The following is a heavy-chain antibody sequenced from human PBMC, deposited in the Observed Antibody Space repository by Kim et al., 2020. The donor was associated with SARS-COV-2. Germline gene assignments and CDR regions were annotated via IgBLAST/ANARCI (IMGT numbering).Heavy chain of an antibody. CDR2: ISSSSSYI. V-gene: IGHV3-21*01. Sequence: GGSLRLSCAASGFTFSSYSMNWVRQAPGKGLEWVSSISSSSSYIYYADSVKGRFTISRDNAKNSLYLQINSLRAEDTAVYYCASFCSGGSCYLRQWGQGTLVTVSS. CDR1: GFTFSSYS. CDR3: ASFCSGGSCYLRQ. D-gene: IGHD2-15*01. J-gene: IGHJ4*02.